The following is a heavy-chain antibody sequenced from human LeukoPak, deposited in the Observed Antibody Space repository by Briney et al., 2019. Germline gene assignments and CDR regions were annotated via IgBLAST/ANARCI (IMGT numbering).Heavy chain of an antibody. CDR1: GFSLSTSGVG. D-gene: IGHD3-16*01. V-gene: IGHV2-5*02. J-gene: IGHJ4*02. CDR3: AHATRAFGYGYYFGY. CDR2: VYWDDDE. Sequence: VSGPTLVNPTQTLTLTCTFSGFSLSTSGVGVGWIRQPPGKALEWLALVYWDDDERYNQSLSSRLSITKDTSKNQVVLTMTNMDPVDTATYFCAHATRAFGYGYYFGYWGQGTLVTVSS.